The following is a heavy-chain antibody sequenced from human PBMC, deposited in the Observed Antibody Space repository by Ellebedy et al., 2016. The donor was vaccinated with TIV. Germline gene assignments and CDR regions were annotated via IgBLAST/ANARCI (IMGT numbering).Heavy chain of an antibody. V-gene: IGHV3-23*01. Sequence: PGGSLRLSCAASGFPFSSYAMSWVRQAPGKGLEWVSGINNGGRTTSYADSVKGRFTISRDNSRSTLYLQMNSLRAEDSAVYYCAKDMVFGDGKWEIDVWGQGTTVTVSS. CDR3: AKDMVFGDGKWEIDV. J-gene: IGHJ6*02. CDR2: INNGGRTT. CDR1: GFPFSSYA. D-gene: IGHD1-26*01.